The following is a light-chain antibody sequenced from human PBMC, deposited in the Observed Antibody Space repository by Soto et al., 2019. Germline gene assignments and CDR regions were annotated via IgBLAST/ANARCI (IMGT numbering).Light chain of an antibody. V-gene: IGLV2-14*01. J-gene: IGLJ1*01. Sequence: QSVLTQPASVSGSPGQPITISCTGTSSDVGGYDYVSWYQQPPDKAPKLLIYDVSNRPSGVSNRFSGSKSGHTASLTISGLQAEDEADYYCSSYTPTSTSLNVFGTGTKVTVL. CDR3: SSYTPTSTSLNV. CDR1: SSDVGGYDY. CDR2: DVS.